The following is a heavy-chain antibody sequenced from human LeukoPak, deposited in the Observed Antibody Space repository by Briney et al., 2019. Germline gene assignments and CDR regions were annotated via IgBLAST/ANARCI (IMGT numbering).Heavy chain of an antibody. CDR3: ARVSPKKAFDI. CDR2: INHSGST. CDR1: GGSISSYY. J-gene: IGHJ3*02. V-gene: IGHV4-34*01. Sequence: SETLSLTRTVSGGSISSYYWSWIRQPPGKGLEWIGEINHSGSTNYNPSRKSRVTISVDASKNQFSLKLSSVTAADTAVYYCARVSPKKAFDIWGQGTMVSVSS.